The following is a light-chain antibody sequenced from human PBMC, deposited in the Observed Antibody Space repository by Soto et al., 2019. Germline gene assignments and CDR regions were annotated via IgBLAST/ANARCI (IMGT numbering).Light chain of an antibody. CDR1: QSISSW. CDR2: KAA. J-gene: IGKJ1*01. V-gene: IGKV1-5*03. Sequence: EIQTTQSPSTLSASVGDRVTITCRASQSISSWLAWYQQKPGKAPKLLIYKAASLESGVPSRFSGSGSGTEFTLTISSLQPDDFATYYCQQYNYYSRTFGQRTKVDI. CDR3: QQYNYYSRT.